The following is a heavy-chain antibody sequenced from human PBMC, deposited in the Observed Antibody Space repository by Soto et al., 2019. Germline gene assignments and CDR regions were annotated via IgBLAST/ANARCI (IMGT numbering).Heavy chain of an antibody. CDR3: ASLSAPDDF. CDR2: ISNDERNI. D-gene: IGHD6-25*01. CDR1: GLTLSHYW. Sequence: EVLLVESGGGLVQPGGSMRLACAASGLTLSHYWMHWVRQVTGQGLVWVAEISNDERNIRTSYADSVKGRFTVSRDDAKNTLYLQMNSLRGDDTAVYYCASLSAPDDFWGQGAQVTVSS. V-gene: IGHV3-74*01. J-gene: IGHJ4*02.